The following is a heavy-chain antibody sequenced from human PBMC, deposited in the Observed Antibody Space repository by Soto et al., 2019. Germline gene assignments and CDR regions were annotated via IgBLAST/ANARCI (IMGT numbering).Heavy chain of an antibody. CDR2: ISPGNAKT. CDR1: GYTFTSYA. Sequence: GASVKVSCKASGYTFTSYAMHWVRQAPGQRLEWMGWISPGNAKTRYSPKFRGRITITRDTSASTVYMELSSLISEDTAVYYCARDPNNIPYYDTAAPLYYFHYWGQVSLVTVSS. V-gene: IGHV1-3*01. CDR3: ARDPNNIPYYDTAAPLYYFHY. J-gene: IGHJ4*02. D-gene: IGHD3-22*01.